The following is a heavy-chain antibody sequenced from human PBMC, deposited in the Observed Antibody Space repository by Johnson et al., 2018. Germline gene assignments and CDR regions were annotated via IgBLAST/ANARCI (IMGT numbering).Heavy chain of an antibody. J-gene: IGHJ6*03. V-gene: IGHV4-59*01. CDR1: DGSISSYY. CDR3: AREHGRATLFGVEPTYYMDV. Sequence: QLQESGPGLVKPSETLSLTCTVSDGSISSYYWTWIRQPPGKGLEWIGNINYRGSTNYNPSLTSRVTISVDTPKNQFSLKLSSVTAADTAGYYCAREHGRATLFGVEPTYYMDVWGKGTTVTVSS. CDR2: INYRGST. D-gene: IGHD3-3*01.